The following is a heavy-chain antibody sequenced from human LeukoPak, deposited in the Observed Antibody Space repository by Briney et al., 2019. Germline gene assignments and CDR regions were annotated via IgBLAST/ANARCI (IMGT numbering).Heavy chain of an antibody. CDR1: GFTFSSYS. CDR3: ARGPRRSADAFDI. CDR2: ISSSSSYI. Sequence: GGSLRLSCAASGFTFSSYSMNWVRQAPGKGLEWVSSISSSSSYIYYADPVKGRLTISRDNAKNSLYLQMNSLRAEDTAVYYCARGPRRSADAFDIWGQGTMVTVSS. V-gene: IGHV3-21*01. J-gene: IGHJ3*02.